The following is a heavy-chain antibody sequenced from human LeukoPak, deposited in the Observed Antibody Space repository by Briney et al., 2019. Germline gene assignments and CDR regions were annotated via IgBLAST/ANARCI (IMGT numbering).Heavy chain of an antibody. V-gene: IGHV3-74*01. CDR2: INSDGSST. D-gene: IGHD5-12*01. CDR3: ARGDVDIVATITRRIY. J-gene: IGHJ4*02. CDR1: GFTVSNNY. Sequence: GGSLRLSCAASGFTVSNNYMNWVRQAPGKGLVWVSRINSDGSSTSYADSVKGRFTISRDNAKNTLYLQMNSLRAEDTAVYYCARGDVDIVATITRRIYWGQGTLVTVSS.